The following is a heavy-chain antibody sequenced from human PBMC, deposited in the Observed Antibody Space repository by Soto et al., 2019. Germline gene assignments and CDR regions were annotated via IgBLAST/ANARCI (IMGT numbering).Heavy chain of an antibody. D-gene: IGHD5-18*01. Sequence: GGSLRLSCAASGFTFSGYAMSWVRQAPGKGLEWVSAISGSGGSTYYADSVKGRFTISRDNSKNTLYLQMNSLRAEDTAVYYCARDASGYSYGYLDYWGQGTLVTVSS. CDR1: GFTFSGYA. CDR2: ISGSGGST. CDR3: ARDASGYSYGYLDY. V-gene: IGHV3-23*01. J-gene: IGHJ4*02.